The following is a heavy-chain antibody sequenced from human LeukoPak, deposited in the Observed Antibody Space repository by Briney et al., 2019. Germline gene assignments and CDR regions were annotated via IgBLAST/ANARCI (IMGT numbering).Heavy chain of an antibody. D-gene: IGHD5-12*01. CDR2: IKHDGST. CDR3: ARHTWQWLPLDD. Sequence: PSETLSLTCAVYGGSLSGDFWSWIRQSPGKGPEWIGEIKHDGSTTHKPSLPSRVTMSVDTSTNQISLEMTSVTAADTAIYYCARHTWQWLPLDDWGQGTQVTISS. V-gene: IGHV4-34*01. CDR1: GGSLSGDF. J-gene: IGHJ4*02.